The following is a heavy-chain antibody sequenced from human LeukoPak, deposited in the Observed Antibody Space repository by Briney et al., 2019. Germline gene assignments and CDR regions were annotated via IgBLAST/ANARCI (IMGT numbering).Heavy chain of an antibody. CDR1: GVSISSSSYY. Sequence: SETLSLTCTVSGVSISSSSYYWGWIRQPPGKGLEWIGSIYYSGSTYYNPSLKSRVTISVDTSKNQFSLKLSSVTAADTAVYYCARHRIAAVDDAFDIWGQGTMVTVSS. J-gene: IGHJ3*02. D-gene: IGHD6-13*01. CDR3: ARHRIAAVDDAFDI. CDR2: IYYSGST. V-gene: IGHV4-39*01.